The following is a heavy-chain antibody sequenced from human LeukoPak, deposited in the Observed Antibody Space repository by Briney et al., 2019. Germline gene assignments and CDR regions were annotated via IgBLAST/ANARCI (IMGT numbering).Heavy chain of an antibody. CDR3: ATPGRRYSSGWYNWFDP. D-gene: IGHD6-19*01. CDR2: ISSSSSYI. J-gene: IGHJ5*02. CDR1: GFTFSSYG. Sequence: GGSLRLSCVASGFTFSSYGMHWVRQAPGKGLEWVSSISSSSSYIYYADSVKGRFTISRDNAKNSLYLQMNSLRAEDTAVYYCATPGRRYSSGWYNWFDPWGQGTLVTVSS. V-gene: IGHV3-21*01.